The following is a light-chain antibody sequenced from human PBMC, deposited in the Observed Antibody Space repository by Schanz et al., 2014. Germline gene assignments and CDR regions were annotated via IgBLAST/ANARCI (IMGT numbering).Light chain of an antibody. CDR1: QSVNTY. V-gene: IGKV3-11*01. J-gene: IGKJ4*01. CDR2: DAT. CDR3: QQRSNWPLT. Sequence: EIVLTQSPDTLSSSPGERVTLSCRASQSVNTYLAWYQQKAGQAPRLLIFDATNRATDIPARFSGSGSGTDFTLTISSLEPEDFALYYCQQRSNWPLTFGGGTKVEIK.